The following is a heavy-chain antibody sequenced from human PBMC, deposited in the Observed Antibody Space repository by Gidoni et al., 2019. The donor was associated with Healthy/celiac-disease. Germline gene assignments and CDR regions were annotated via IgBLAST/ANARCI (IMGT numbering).Heavy chain of an antibody. D-gene: IGHD3-3*01. V-gene: IGHV3-23*04. Sequence: EVQLVESGGGLVQPGGSLRLSCAASGFTFSSYAMSWVRQAPGKGLEWVSAISGSGGSTYYADSVKGRFTISRDNSKNTLYLQMNSLRAEDTAVYYCAKVGKDDFWSGSLFFDIWGQGTMVTVSS. CDR2: ISGSGGST. CDR1: GFTFSSYA. J-gene: IGHJ3*02. CDR3: AKVGKDDFWSGSLFFDI.